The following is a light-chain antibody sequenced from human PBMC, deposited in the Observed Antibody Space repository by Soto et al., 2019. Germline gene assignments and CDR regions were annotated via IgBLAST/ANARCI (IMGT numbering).Light chain of an antibody. CDR2: GAS. J-gene: IGKJ4*01. CDR3: QQYGSTPLT. Sequence: DIVLTQSPGTLSLSPGERATLSCRASQSVRSSYLAWYQQKPGQAPRLLIYGASSRASGIPDRFSGSGSGADFTLSITRLEPEDFALYYCQQYGSTPLTFGGGTKVDIK. V-gene: IGKV3-20*01. CDR1: QSVRSSY.